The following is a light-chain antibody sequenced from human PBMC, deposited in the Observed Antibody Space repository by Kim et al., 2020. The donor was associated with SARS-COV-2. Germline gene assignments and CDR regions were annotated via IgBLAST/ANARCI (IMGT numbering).Light chain of an antibody. CDR2: EVS. CDR3: TSYAAISTFV. V-gene: IGLV2-8*01. CDR1: SSDVGGYNF. J-gene: IGLJ1*01. Sequence: QSALTQPPSASGSPGQSVTISCSGTSSDVGGYNFVSWYQQHPGNAPELMSYEVSKRPSGVPDRFSGSKSGNTASLSVSGLQAEDEADYYCTSYAAISTFVFATGTKVTVL.